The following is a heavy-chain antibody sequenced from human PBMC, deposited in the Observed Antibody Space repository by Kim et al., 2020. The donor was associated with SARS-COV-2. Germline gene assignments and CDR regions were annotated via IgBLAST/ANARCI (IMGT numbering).Heavy chain of an antibody. CDR3: ARGWSGGSYYAGSSDC. V-gene: IGHV3-53*01. D-gene: IGHD1-26*01. Sequence: VKGRYTITRDNSKNSLYLQMNSLRAEDSAVYYCARGWSGGSYYAGSSDCWGQGTRVTVSS. J-gene: IGHJ4*02.